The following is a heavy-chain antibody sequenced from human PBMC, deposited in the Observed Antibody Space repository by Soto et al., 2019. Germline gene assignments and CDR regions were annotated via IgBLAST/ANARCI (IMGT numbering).Heavy chain of an antibody. CDR2: IYPGDSDA. D-gene: IGHD5-18*01. Sequence: GESLKISCQGSGNSFTTYWIAWVRQMPGKGLEWMGIIYPGDSDARYSPSFQGQVTISADKSISTAYLQWSSLKASDTAMYYCARQGYNYAYDSWGQGTLVTVSS. CDR3: ARQGYNYAYDS. CDR1: GNSFTTYW. J-gene: IGHJ4*02. V-gene: IGHV5-51*01.